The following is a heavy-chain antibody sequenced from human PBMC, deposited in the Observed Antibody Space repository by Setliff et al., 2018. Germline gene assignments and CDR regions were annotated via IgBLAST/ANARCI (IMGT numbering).Heavy chain of an antibody. D-gene: IGHD3-22*01. CDR1: GGSISSGSYY. J-gene: IGHJ5*02. CDR3: VTAASARSRWYDMGWFDP. V-gene: IGHV4-61*09. Sequence: SETLSLTCTVSGGSISSGSYYWTWIRQPAGRGLEWIGHFYTSGITSYNPSLKSRVTISVDTSKNQFSLKLSSVTAADTAVYYCVTAASARSRWYDMGWFDPWGQGTLVTVSS. CDR2: FYTSGIT.